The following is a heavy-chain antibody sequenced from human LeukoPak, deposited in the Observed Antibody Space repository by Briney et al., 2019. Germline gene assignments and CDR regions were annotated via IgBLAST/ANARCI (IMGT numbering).Heavy chain of an antibody. Sequence: SETLSLTCAVHGGSISGHYWSWIRQPPGKGLEWIGEINHSGSTNYSPSLKSRLIISVDTSKNQFSLKLSSVTAADTAVYYCARAFGIQSNYWGQGALVTVSS. J-gene: IGHJ4*02. D-gene: IGHD3-16*01. V-gene: IGHV4-34*01. CDR2: INHSGST. CDR3: ARAFGIQSNY. CDR1: GGSISGHY.